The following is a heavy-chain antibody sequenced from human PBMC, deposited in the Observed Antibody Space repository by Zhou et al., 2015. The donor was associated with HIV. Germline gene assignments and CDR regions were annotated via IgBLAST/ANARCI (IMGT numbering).Heavy chain of an antibody. Sequence: QEQLVESGGGLVKPGGSLRLSCAASGFTFSDYYMSWIRQAPGKGLEWVSYISSGGSTYYADSVKGRFTISRDNSKNTLYLQMNSLRAEDTAVYYCAKGGYSSSWYDYWGQGTLVTVSS. CDR1: GFTFSDYY. D-gene: IGHD6-13*01. V-gene: IGHV3-11*01. CDR2: ISSGGST. CDR3: AKGGYSSSWYDY. J-gene: IGHJ4*02.